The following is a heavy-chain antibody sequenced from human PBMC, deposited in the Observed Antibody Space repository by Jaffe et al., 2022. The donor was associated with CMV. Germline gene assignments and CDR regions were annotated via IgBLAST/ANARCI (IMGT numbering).Heavy chain of an antibody. CDR3: AKEGYSSSWYYFDY. V-gene: IGHV3-9*01. D-gene: IGHD6-13*01. Sequence: EVQLVESGGGLVQPGRSLRLSCAASGFTFDDYAMHWVRQAPGKGLEWVSGISWNSGSIGYADSVKGRFTISRDNAKNSLYLQMNSLRAEDTALYYCAKEGYSSSWYYFDYWGQGTLVTVSS. J-gene: IGHJ4*02. CDR2: ISWNSGSI. CDR1: GFTFDDYA.